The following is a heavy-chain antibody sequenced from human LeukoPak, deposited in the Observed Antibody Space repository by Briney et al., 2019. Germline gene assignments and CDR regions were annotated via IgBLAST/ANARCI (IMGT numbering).Heavy chain of an antibody. Sequence: GGSLRLSCAASGFTFSSYAMHWVRQAPGKGLEWVAVISYDGSNKYYADSVKGRFTISRDNSKNTLYLQMNSLRAEDTAVYYCARVKVYSGYDRNAFDIWGQGTMVTVSS. CDR1: GFTFSSYA. CDR2: ISYDGSNK. V-gene: IGHV3-30*04. CDR3: ARVKVYSGYDRNAFDI. D-gene: IGHD5-12*01. J-gene: IGHJ3*02.